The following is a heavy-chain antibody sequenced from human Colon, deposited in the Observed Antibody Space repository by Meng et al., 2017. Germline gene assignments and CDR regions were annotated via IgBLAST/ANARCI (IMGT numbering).Heavy chain of an antibody. D-gene: IGHD3-9*01. CDR3: AKDCLPRRYFDWPTSGMDV. J-gene: IGHJ6*02. CDR1: GFTFSSYA. Sequence: GESLKISCAASGFTFSSYAMSWVRQAPGKGLEWVSAISGSGGSTYYADSVKGRFTISRDNSKNTLYLQMNSLRAEDTAVYYCAKDCLPRRYFDWPTSGMDVWGQGTAVTVSS. CDR2: ISGSGGST. V-gene: IGHV3-23*01.